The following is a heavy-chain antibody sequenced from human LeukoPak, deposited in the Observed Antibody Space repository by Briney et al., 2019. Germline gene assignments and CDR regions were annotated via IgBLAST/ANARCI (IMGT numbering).Heavy chain of an antibody. V-gene: IGHV4-4*07. CDR3: ATTGRITMIVVARSDSGAEYFQH. CDR1: GGSISSYH. D-gene: IGHD3-22*01. J-gene: IGHJ1*01. Sequence: SETLSLTCTVSGGSISSYHWSWIRQPAGKGLEWIGRIYTSGSTNYNPSLKSRVTMSVDTSKNQFSLKLSSVTAADTAVYYCATTGRITMIVVARSDSGAEYFQHWGQGTLVTVSS. CDR2: IYTSGST.